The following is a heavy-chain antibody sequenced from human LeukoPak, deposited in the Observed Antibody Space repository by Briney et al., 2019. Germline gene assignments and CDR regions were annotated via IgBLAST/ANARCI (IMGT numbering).Heavy chain of an antibody. J-gene: IGHJ4*02. CDR2: ISSSSSTI. D-gene: IGHD2-2*01. V-gene: IGHV3-48*04. Sequence: PGGSLRLSCAASGFTFSIYSMNWVRQAPGEGLEWVSHISSSSSTIYYADSVKGRFTISRDNAKNSLYLQMNSLRAEDTAVYCCASNYCSSTSCYFDYWGQGTLVTVSS. CDR3: ASNYCSSTSCYFDY. CDR1: GFTFSIYS.